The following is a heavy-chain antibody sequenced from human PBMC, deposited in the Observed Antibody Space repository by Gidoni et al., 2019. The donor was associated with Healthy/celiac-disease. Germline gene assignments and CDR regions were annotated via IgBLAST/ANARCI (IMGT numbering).Heavy chain of an antibody. V-gene: IGHV3-66*01. CDR2: IYSGGST. Sequence: EVQLVESGGGLVQPGGSLSLSCVASGFTVSSNDMSWVRQAPGKGLEWVSVIYSGGSTYYADSVKGRFTISRDNSKNTLYLQMNSLRAEDTAVYYCARGMDDSSGYYSMDVWGQGTTVTVSS. CDR3: ARGMDDSSGYYSMDV. CDR1: GFTVSSND. D-gene: IGHD3-22*01. J-gene: IGHJ6*02.